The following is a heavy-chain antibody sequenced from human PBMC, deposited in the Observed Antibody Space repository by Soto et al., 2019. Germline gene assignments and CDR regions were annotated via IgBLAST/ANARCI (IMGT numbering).Heavy chain of an antibody. D-gene: IGHD2-2*02. Sequence: PSETLSLTCTVSGGSISSSSYYWGWIRQPPGKGLEWIGSIYYSGSTYYNPSLKSRVTISVDTSKNQFSLKLSSVTAADTAVYYCARSLPVVVPAAIFLYWGQGTLVTVS. CDR2: IYYSGST. CDR1: GGSISSSSYY. J-gene: IGHJ4*02. CDR3: ARSLPVVVPAAIFLY. V-gene: IGHV4-39*01.